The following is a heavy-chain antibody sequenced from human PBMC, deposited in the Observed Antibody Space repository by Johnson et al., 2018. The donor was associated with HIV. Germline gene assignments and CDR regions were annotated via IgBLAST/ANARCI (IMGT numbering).Heavy chain of an antibody. CDR1: GFTFNNYW. D-gene: IGHD3-22*01. J-gene: IGHJ3*02. Sequence: MPLVESGGDLVQPGGSLRLSCAASGFTFNNYWMSWVRQAPGRGLEWVANIKQDGSEKYYVDSVKDRFTISRDNAKNSLYLQMNSLRAEDTAVYYCARDSKARFPTITMIDAFDIWGQGTMVTVSS. CDR3: ARDSKARFPTITMIDAFDI. CDR2: IKQDGSEK. V-gene: IGHV3-7*01.